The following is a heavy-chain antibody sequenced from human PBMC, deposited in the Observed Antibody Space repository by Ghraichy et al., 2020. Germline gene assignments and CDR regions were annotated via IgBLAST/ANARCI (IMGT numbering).Heavy chain of an antibody. Sequence: GESLNISCAASGFTVSSNFMSWVRQAPGKGLDWVPVVYSGGGTYYADSVKGRFTISRDNSKNTLYLQMNSLRAEDTAVYYCARGYIYGDLWGQGTLVTVSS. V-gene: IGHV3-53*01. CDR2: VYSGGGT. J-gene: IGHJ4*02. CDR1: GFTVSSNF. CDR3: ARGYIYGDL. D-gene: IGHD5-18*01.